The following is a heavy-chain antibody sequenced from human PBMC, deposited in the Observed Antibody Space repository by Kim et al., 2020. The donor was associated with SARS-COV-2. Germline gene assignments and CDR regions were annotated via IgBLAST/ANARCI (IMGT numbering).Heavy chain of an antibody. CDR1: GGSISSGGYY. Sequence: SETLSLTCTVSGGSISSGGYYWSWIRQHPGKGLEWIGYIYYSGSTYYNPSLKSRVTISVDTSKNQFSLKLSSVTAADTAVYYCARVSYYYGSGSYGPREVNWFDPWGQGTLVTVSS. CDR2: IYYSGST. CDR3: ARVSYYYGSGSYGPREVNWFDP. J-gene: IGHJ5*02. V-gene: IGHV4-31*03. D-gene: IGHD3-10*01.